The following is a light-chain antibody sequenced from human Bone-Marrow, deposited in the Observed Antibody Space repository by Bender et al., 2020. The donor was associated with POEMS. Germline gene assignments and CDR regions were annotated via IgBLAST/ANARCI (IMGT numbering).Light chain of an antibody. CDR1: SLRSYY. Sequence: SSELTQDPAVSVALGQTVRITCQGDSLRSYYASWYQQKPGQAPVLVIFGKNSRPSGIPDRFSGSSSGFTASLTITGAQAEDEADYHCHSRDSSGQFMVFGGGTKLTVL. CDR2: GKN. V-gene: IGLV3-19*01. CDR3: HSRDSSGQFMV. J-gene: IGLJ2*01.